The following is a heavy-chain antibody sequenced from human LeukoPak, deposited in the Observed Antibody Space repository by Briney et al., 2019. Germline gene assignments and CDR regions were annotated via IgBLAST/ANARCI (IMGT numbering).Heavy chain of an antibody. CDR3: ARAYYDILTGYYRDNWFDP. D-gene: IGHD3-9*01. J-gene: IGHJ5*02. CDR2: ISSSGSTI. V-gene: IGHV3-48*03. CDR1: GFTFSSYE. Sequence: GGSLRLSCAASGFTFSSYEMNWVRQAPGKGLEWVSYISSSGSTIYYADSVKGRFTTSRDNAKISLYLKMNSLRAEDTAVYYCARAYYDILTGYYRDNWFDPWGQGTLVTVSS.